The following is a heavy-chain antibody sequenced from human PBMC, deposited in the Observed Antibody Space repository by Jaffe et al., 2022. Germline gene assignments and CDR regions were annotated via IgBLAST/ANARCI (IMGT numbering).Heavy chain of an antibody. CDR3: AREDYGDYIPATAHYYYYMDV. J-gene: IGHJ6*03. CDR1: GGSISSGSYY. CDR2: IYTSGST. V-gene: IGHV4-61*02. D-gene: IGHD4-17*01. Sequence: QVQLQESGPGLVKPSQTLSLTCTVSGGSISSGSYYWSWIRQPAGKGLEWIGRIYTSGSTNYNPSLKSRVTISVDTSKNQFSLKLSSVTAADTAVYYCAREDYGDYIPATAHYYYYMDVWGKGTTVTVSS.